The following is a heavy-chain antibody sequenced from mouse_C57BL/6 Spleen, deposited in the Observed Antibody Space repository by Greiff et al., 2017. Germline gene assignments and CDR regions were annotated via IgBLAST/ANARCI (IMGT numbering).Heavy chain of an antibody. J-gene: IGHJ3*01. CDR3: ARKGFYYDYDGGFAY. CDR1: GYTFTSYD. CDR2: IYPRDGST. D-gene: IGHD2-4*01. Sequence: QVQLQQSGPELVKPGASVKLSCKASGYTFTSYDINWVKQRPGQGLEWIGWIYPRDGSTKYNEKFKGKATLTVDTASSTAYMELHSLTSEDSAVYFCARKGFYYDYDGGFAYWGQGTLVTVSA. V-gene: IGHV1-85*01.